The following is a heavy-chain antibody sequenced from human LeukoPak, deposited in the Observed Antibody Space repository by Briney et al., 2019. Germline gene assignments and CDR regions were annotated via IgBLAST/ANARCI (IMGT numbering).Heavy chain of an antibody. J-gene: IGHJ6*03. CDR3: ARRGRRDCYMDV. Sequence: PSETLSLTCTVSGGSISSYYWSWIRQPPGKGLEWIGYIYYSGSTNYNPSLKSRVTISVDTSKNQFSLKLSSVTAADTAVYYCARRGRRDCYMDVWGKGTTVTVSS. CDR1: GGSISSYY. CDR2: IYYSGST. V-gene: IGHV4-59*01.